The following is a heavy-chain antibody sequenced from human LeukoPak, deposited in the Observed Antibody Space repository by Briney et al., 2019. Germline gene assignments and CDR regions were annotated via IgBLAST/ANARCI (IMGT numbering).Heavy chain of an antibody. Sequence: PSETLSLTCTASGGPVSSIAYYWGWIRQTPGKGLEWIGNAYVNGHTYYNPSLKSRVTIVVDTSKNEFSLKLSSVTAADTAVYYCARLGGYNLSRNAFDIWGRGTLVTVSS. CDR3: ARLGGYNLSRNAFDI. CDR2: AYVNGHT. V-gene: IGHV4-39*01. CDR1: GGPVSSIAYY. J-gene: IGHJ3*02. D-gene: IGHD5-24*01.